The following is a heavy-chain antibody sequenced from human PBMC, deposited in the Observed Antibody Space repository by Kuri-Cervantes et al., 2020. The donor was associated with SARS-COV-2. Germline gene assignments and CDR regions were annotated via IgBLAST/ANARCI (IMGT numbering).Heavy chain of an antibody. V-gene: IGHV3-23*01. J-gene: IGHJ4*02. CDR3: AREMIWYDFWSGYSCYFDY. D-gene: IGHD3-3*01. Sequence: GESLKISCAASGFTFSSYAMSWVRQAPGKGLEWVSAISGSGGSTYYADSVKGRFTISRDNSKNTLYLQMNSLRAEDTAVYYCAREMIWYDFWSGYSCYFDYWGQGTLVTVSS. CDR2: ISGSGGST. CDR1: GFTFSSYA.